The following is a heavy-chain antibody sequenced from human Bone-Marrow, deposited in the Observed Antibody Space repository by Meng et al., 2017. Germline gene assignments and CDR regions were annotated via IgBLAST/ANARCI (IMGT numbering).Heavy chain of an antibody. V-gene: IGHV1-69*02. J-gene: IGHJ4*02. CDR2: IIPILGIA. CDR1: GGTFSSYT. D-gene: IGHD1-26*01. Sequence: SVKVSCKASGGTFSSYTISWVRQAPGQGLEWMGRIIPILGIANYAQKFQGRVTITADESTSTAYMELSSLRSEDTAVYYCARGIVGGSYAYFDYWGQGTLVTVYS. CDR3: ARGIVGGSYAYFDY.